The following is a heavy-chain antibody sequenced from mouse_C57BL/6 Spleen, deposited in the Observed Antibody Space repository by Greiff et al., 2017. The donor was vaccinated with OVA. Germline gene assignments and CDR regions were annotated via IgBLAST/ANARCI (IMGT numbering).Heavy chain of an antibody. CDR2: IYPGSGST. CDR3: ASNSNWYFDV. D-gene: IGHD2-5*01. V-gene: IGHV1-55*01. CDR1: GYTFTSYW. J-gene: IGHJ1*03. Sequence: QVQLQQPGAELVKPGASVKMSCKASGYTFTSYWITWVKQRPGQGLEWIGDIYPGSGSTNYNEKFKSKVTLTVDTSSSTAYMQLSSLTSEDSAVYYCASNSNWYFDVWGTGTTVTVSS.